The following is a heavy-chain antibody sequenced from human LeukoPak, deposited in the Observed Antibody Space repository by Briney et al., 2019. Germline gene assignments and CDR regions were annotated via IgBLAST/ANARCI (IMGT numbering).Heavy chain of an antibody. CDR3: ARVHRTPIYGDSIYWYFDL. CDR2: IYTSRST. D-gene: IGHD4-17*01. V-gene: IGHV4-4*07. Sequence: SETLSLTCTVSGGSISSYYWSWIRQPAGKGLEWIGRIYTSRSTNYNPSLKSRVTISVDKSKNQCSLTLSSVTAADTAVYYCARVHRTPIYGDSIYWYFDLWGRGTLVTVSS. J-gene: IGHJ2*01. CDR1: GGSISSYY.